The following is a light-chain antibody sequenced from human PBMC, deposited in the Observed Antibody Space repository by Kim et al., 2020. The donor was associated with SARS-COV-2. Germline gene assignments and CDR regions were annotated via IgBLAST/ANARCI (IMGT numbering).Light chain of an antibody. CDR3: SSYTSSSTYD. Sequence: QSALTQPPSVSGSPGQSVTISCTGTSSDVGNYNRVSWYQQSPGTAPKLMIYEVNNRPSGVPDRFSGSKSGNTASLIISGLQAEDEADYYCSSYTSSSTYDFGTGTKVTVL. CDR1: SSDVGNYNR. J-gene: IGLJ1*01. CDR2: EVN. V-gene: IGLV2-18*02.